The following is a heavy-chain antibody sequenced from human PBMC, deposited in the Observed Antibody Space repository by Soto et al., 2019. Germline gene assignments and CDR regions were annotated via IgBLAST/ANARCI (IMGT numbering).Heavy chain of an antibody. D-gene: IGHD3-22*01. J-gene: IGHJ4*02. CDR2: IIPSLGVA. CDR3: AGGYDSGGYYHY. V-gene: IGHV1-69*02. CDR1: GGTFSKYS. Sequence: QVQLVQSGAEVKKPGSSVKVSCKASGGTFSKYSITWVRQAPGQGLEWMGRIIPSLGVAHTAQKFQGRVTITADKATSTAYMELGSLRSEDTAVYYCAGGYDSGGYYHYWGQGTLVTVSS.